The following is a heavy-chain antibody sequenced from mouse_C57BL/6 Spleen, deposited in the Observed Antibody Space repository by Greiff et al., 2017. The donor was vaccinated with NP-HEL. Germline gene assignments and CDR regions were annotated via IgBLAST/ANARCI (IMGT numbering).Heavy chain of an antibody. CDR2: IDPSDSET. CDR1: GYTFTSYW. V-gene: IGHV1-52*01. CDR3: ASSNYDYAMDY. D-gene: IGHD2-5*01. Sequence: QVQLKQPGAELVRPGSSVKLSCKASGYTFTSYWMHWVKQRPIQGLEWIGNIDPSDSETHYNQKFKDKATLTVDKSSSTAYMQLSSLTSEDSAVYYCASSNYDYAMDYWGQGTSVTVSS. J-gene: IGHJ4*01.